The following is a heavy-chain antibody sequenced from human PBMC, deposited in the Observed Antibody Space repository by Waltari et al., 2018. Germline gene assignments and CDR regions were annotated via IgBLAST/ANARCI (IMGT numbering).Heavy chain of an antibody. CDR3: AKDGQQLFNYYFDY. Sequence: EVQLLESGGGLVQPGGSLRLSCAASGFTFSSYAMSWVRQAPGKGLEWVSAISGSGGRTYYADSGKGRFTISRDNSKNTLYLQMNSLRAEDTAVYYCAKDGQQLFNYYFDYWGQGTLVTVSS. CDR2: ISGSGGRT. D-gene: IGHD6-13*01. CDR1: GFTFSSYA. V-gene: IGHV3-23*01. J-gene: IGHJ4*02.